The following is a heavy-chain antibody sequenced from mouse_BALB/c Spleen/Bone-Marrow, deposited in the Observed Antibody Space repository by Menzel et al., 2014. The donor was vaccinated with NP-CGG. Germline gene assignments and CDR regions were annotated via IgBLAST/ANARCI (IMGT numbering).Heavy chain of an antibody. V-gene: IGHV1-14*01. J-gene: IGHJ3*01. Sequence: EVQLQQSGPELVKPGDSVKMSCKASGYTFTSYVMHWVKQKPGQGLEWIGYIIPYNDGTNYNEPFKGKATLTSDKSSSTAYMELSSLTSEDSAVYYCARPYYYGSSGDSWFAYWGQGTLVTVSA. D-gene: IGHD1-1*01. CDR3: ARPYYYGSSGDSWFAY. CDR2: IIPYNDGT. CDR1: GYTFTSYV.